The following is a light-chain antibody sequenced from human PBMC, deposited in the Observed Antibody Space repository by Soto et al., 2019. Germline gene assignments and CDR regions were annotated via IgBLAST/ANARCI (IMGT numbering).Light chain of an antibody. CDR1: SSDVGGYNY. CDR2: EVT. J-gene: IGLJ2*01. V-gene: IGLV2-8*01. CDR3: SSFAGGGNPVL. Sequence: QSALTQPPSASGSLGQSVTISCTGTSSDVGGYNYVSWHQQHPGKAPKVMIYEVTKRPPGVPDRFSGSKSGNTASLPVSALQAADEADYYCSSFAGGGNPVLLGGGTKLTVL.